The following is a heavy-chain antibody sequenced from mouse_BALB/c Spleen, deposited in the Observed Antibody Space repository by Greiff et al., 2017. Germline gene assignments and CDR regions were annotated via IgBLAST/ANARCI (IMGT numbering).Heavy chain of an antibody. D-gene: IGHD4-1*01. CDR1: GFTFSSFG. CDR3: ARGLGRDFDV. Sequence: EVHLVESGGGLVQPGGSRKLSCAASGFTFSSFGMHWVRQAPETGLEWVAYISSGYSTIYYADTVKGRFTISRDRPKNTLFLQMASVMSEDTAMFYCARGLGRDFDVWGAASTVTVSS. V-gene: IGHV5-17*02. J-gene: IGHJ1*01. CDR2: ISSGYSTI.